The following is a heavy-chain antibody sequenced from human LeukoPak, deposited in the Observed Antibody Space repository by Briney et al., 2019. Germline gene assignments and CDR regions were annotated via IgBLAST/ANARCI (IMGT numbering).Heavy chain of an antibody. J-gene: IGHJ4*02. CDR2: INHSGST. CDR3: ARGIESYGDYGY. CDR1: GYSISSGYY. V-gene: IGHV4-38-2*01. Sequence: SETLSLTCAVSGYSISSGYYWGWIRQPPGKGLKWIGSINHSGSTNYNPSLKSRVTISVDTSKNQFSLKLSSLTAADTAIYYCARGIESYGDYGYWGQGILVTVSS. D-gene: IGHD4-17*01.